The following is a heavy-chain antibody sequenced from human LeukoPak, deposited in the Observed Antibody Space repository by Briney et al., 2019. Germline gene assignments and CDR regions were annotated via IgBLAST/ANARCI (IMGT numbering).Heavy chain of an antibody. D-gene: IGHD5-18*01. V-gene: IGHV3-23*01. CDR2: ISGSGGST. CDR3: AKDLAGPVRGYSYGYDY. Sequence: GGSLRLSCAASGFTFSSYGMSWVRQAPGKGLEWVSAISGSGGSTYYADSVRGRFTISRDNSKNTLYLQMNSLRAEDTAVYYCAKDLAGPVRGYSYGYDYWGQGTLVTVSS. CDR1: GFTFSSYG. J-gene: IGHJ4*02.